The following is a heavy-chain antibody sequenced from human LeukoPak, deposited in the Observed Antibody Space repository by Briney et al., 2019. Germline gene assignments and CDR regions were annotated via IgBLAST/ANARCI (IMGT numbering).Heavy chain of an antibody. J-gene: IGHJ5*02. V-gene: IGHV4-38-2*01. Sequence: SETLSLTCAVYGGSFSGYYWGWIRQPPGKGLEWIGSIYHSGSTYYNPSLKSRVIISVDTSKNQFSLKLSSVTAADTAVYYCARGGMTTVTINWFDPWGQGTLVTVSS. CDR3: ARGGMTTVTINWFDP. D-gene: IGHD4-17*01. CDR1: GGSFSGYY. CDR2: IYHSGST.